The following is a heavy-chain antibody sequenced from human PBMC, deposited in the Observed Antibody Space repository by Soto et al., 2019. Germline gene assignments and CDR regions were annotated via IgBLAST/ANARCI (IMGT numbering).Heavy chain of an antibody. V-gene: IGHV3-30*18. Sequence: GGSLRLSCAASGFTFSTYGMQWVRQAPGKGLEWVAVISYDGYLKYYVDAVKGRFTVARDNSKNTLFLEMNSLRVEDTAVYYCAKDRYCSATSCQDFGSWGQGTLVTVSS. CDR1: GFTFSTYG. D-gene: IGHD2-2*01. CDR2: ISYDGYLK. CDR3: AKDRYCSATSCQDFGS. J-gene: IGHJ4*02.